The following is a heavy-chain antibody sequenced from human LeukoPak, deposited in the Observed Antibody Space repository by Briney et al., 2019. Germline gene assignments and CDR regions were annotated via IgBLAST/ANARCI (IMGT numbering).Heavy chain of an antibody. CDR1: GFTFSCYW. CDR2: IRQDGGLK. D-gene: IGHD1-26*01. V-gene: IGHV3-7*01. Sequence: GGSLRLSCTASGFTFSCYWMSWVRQAPGKGLEWVANIRQDGGLKHYVDSVEGRFTISRDNAENSLYLQMNSLRAEDTAVYYCAREIVGAIKSYFDYWGQGTLVTASS. CDR3: AREIVGAIKSYFDY. J-gene: IGHJ4*02.